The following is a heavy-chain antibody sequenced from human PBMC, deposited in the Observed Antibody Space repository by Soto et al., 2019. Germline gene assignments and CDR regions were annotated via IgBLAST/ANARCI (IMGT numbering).Heavy chain of an antibody. D-gene: IGHD3-22*01. CDR2: ISGSGGST. V-gene: IGHV3-23*01. CDR1: GFTFSSYA. CDR3: AKDPDYYDSSGPFDY. Sequence: RLSCAASGFTFSSYAMSWVRQAPGKGLEWVSAISGSGGSTYYADSVKGRFTISRDNSKNTLYLQMNSLRAEDTAVYYCAKDPDYYDSSGPFDYWGQGTLVTVSS. J-gene: IGHJ4*02.